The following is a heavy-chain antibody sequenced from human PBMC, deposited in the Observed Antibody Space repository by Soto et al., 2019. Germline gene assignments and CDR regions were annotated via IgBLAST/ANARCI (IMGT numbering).Heavy chain of an antibody. CDR3: AREGRGKKAGYNGLVSLGY. Sequence: QVQLVQSGAEVKTPGSSLKVSCKVSGSRFSNYDISWVRQAPGHGLEWLGRIIPIFNSTKYAQNFQGRVTITADKSTSTASLELSSLRSDDTAVYYCAREGRGKKAGYNGLVSLGYWGQGTLVTVSS. D-gene: IGHD2-2*02. V-gene: IGHV1-69*06. J-gene: IGHJ4*02. CDR2: IIPIFNST. CDR1: GSRFSNYD.